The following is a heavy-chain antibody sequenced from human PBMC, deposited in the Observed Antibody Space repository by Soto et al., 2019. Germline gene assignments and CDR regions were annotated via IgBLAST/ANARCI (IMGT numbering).Heavy chain of an antibody. CDR3: ARFSPANYDILTGYPFDP. J-gene: IGHJ5*02. CDR1: VSFCGYY. D-gene: IGHD3-9*01. Sequence: VSFCGYYWSWIHQPPGKGLEWIGEINHSGSTNYNPSLKSRVTISVDTSKNQFSLKLSSVTAADTAVYYCARFSPANYDILTGYPFDPWGQGTLVTVSS. CDR2: INHSGST. V-gene: IGHV4-34*01.